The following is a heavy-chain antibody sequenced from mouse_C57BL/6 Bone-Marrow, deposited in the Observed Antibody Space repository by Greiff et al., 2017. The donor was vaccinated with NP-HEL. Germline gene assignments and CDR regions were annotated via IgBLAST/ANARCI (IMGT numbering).Heavy chain of an antibody. V-gene: IGHV5-9*01. D-gene: IGHD2-4*01. CDR2: ISGGGGNT. CDR3: ARQGDYDH. CDR1: GFTFSSYT. Sequence: EVKLVESGGGLVKPGGSLKLSCAASGFTFSSYTMSWVRQTPEKRLEWVATISGGGGNTYYPDSVKGRFTISRDNAKNTLYLQMSSRRSEDTALYYCARQGDYDHWGQGTLVTVSA. J-gene: IGHJ3*01.